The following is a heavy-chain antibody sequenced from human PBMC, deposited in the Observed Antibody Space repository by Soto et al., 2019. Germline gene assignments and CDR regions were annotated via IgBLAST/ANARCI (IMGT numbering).Heavy chain of an antibody. V-gene: IGHV3-33*01. CDR1: GFTFSSYG. CDR2: IWYDGSNK. Sequence: GGSLRLSCAASGFTFSSYGMHWVRQAPGKGLEWVAVIWYDGSNKYYADSVKGRFTISRDNSKNTLYLQMNSLRAEDTAVYYCARANRYNWGVLWFDPWGQGTLVTVSS. J-gene: IGHJ5*02. CDR3: ARANRYNWGVLWFDP. D-gene: IGHD1-20*01.